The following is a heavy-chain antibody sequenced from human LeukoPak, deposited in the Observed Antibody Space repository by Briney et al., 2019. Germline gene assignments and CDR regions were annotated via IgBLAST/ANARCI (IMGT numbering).Heavy chain of an antibody. J-gene: IGHJ5*02. V-gene: IGHV4-59*01. CDR3: ARDAYRGVTQFDP. CDR2: ISYNGRT. CDR1: GGSISSYF. D-gene: IGHD3-10*01. Sequence: SETRSLTCTVAGGSISSYFWSWVRHPPGKRMEWLGYISYNGRTNYNPSLKSRVITSVDTSESQSSLNLSSVTAAATAVYYCARDAYRGVTQFDPWGQGTLVTVSS.